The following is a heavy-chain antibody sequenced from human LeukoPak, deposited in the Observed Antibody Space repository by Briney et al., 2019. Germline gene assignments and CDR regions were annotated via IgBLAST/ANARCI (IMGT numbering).Heavy chain of an antibody. Sequence: ASVKVSCKASGGTFSSYAISWVRQAPGQGLEWMGGIIPIFGTANYAQKFQGRATITAGESTSTAYMELSSLRSEDTAVYYCARDLRGSSWTHLYYGMDVWGQGTTVTVSS. CDR3: ARDLRGSSWTHLYYGMDV. CDR1: GGTFSSYA. CDR2: IIPIFGTA. D-gene: IGHD6-13*01. V-gene: IGHV1-69*13. J-gene: IGHJ6*02.